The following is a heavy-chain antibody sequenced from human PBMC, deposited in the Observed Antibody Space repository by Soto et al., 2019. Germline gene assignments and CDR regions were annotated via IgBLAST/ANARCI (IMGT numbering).Heavy chain of an antibody. CDR2: IYYSGST. CDR3: ARRRGGYSYGFLDY. V-gene: IGHV4-39*01. Sequence: SETLSLTCTVSGGSISSSSYYWGWIRQPPGKGLEWIGSIYYSGSTYYNPSLKSRVTISVDTSKNQFSLKLSSVTAADTAVYYCARRRGGYSYGFLDYWGQGTLVTVSS. J-gene: IGHJ4*02. CDR1: GGSISSSSYY. D-gene: IGHD5-18*01.